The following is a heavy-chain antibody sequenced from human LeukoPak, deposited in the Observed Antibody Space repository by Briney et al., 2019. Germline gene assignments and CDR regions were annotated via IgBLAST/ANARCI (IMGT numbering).Heavy chain of an antibody. CDR3: ARDRGVYGWYMDY. Sequence: ASVKVSCKASGYTFTGYYMYWVRQAPGQGLEWMGRINPNSGGTNYAQKFQGRVTMTRDTSISTAYMELSRLRSDDTAVYYCARDRGVYGWYMDYWGQGTLVTVSS. CDR2: INPNSGGT. CDR1: GYTFTGYY. V-gene: IGHV1-2*06. J-gene: IGHJ4*02. D-gene: IGHD6-19*01.